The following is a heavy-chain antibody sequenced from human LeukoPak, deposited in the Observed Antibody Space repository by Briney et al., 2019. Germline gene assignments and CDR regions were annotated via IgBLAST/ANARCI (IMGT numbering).Heavy chain of an antibody. Sequence: ASVKVSCKASGYTFTSYGISWVRQAPGQGLEWKGWINPNSGGTNSAQKFQGRVTMTRDTSISTAYMEVSGLRSDDTAVYYCARDAPIYTGDRKGFDSWGQGTLVTVSS. J-gene: IGHJ4*02. CDR3: ARDAPIYTGDRKGFDS. CDR2: INPNSGGT. V-gene: IGHV1-2*02. CDR1: GYTFTSYG. D-gene: IGHD7-27*01.